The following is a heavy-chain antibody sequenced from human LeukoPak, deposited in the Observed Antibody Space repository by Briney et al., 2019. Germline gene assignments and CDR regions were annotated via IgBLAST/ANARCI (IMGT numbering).Heavy chain of an antibody. CDR1: GGSISSSRYY. Sequence: SETLSLTRTVSGGSISSSRYYWGWIRQPPGKGLEWIGSIYYSGSTYYNPSLKSRFTISVDTSKNPFSLRMSSVTAADTAVYYCEIPPYLPLWIESWGQGTLVSVSS. CDR3: EIPPYLPLWIES. D-gene: IGHD2-2*01. J-gene: IGHJ4*02. V-gene: IGHV4-39*01. CDR2: IYYSGST.